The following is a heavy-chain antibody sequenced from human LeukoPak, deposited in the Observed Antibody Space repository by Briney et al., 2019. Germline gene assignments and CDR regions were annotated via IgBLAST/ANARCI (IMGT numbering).Heavy chain of an antibody. CDR1: GFTFSTYW. CDR2: INPDGVTT. CDR3: ARDYYYGMDV. Sequence: PGGSLRLSCAASGFTFSTYWMHWVRQAPGKGLEWVSRINPDGVTTTCADSVKGRFTISRDNAKNTLFLQMSSLRAEDTAVYYCARDYYYGMDVWGQGTTITVSS. J-gene: IGHJ6*02. V-gene: IGHV3-74*01.